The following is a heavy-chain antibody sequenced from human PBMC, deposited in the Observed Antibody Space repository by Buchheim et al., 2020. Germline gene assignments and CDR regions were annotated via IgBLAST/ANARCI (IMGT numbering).Heavy chain of an antibody. Sequence: QLQLQESGSGLVKPSQTLSLTCTVSGGSISSYYWSWIRQPPGKGLEWIGYIYYSGSTNYNPSLKSRVTISVDTSKNQFSLKLSSVTAADTAVYYCARSNYDFWSGSLAYWGQGTL. CDR3: ARSNYDFWSGSLAY. CDR1: GGSISSYY. V-gene: IGHV4-59*01. CDR2: IYYSGST. D-gene: IGHD3-3*01. J-gene: IGHJ4*02.